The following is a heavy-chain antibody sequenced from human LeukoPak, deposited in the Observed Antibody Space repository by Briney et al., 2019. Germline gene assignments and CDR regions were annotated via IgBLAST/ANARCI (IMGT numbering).Heavy chain of an antibody. D-gene: IGHD2-2*01. CDR2: ISAYNGNT. V-gene: IGHV1-18*04. J-gene: IGHJ6*04. CDR1: GYTFTSYG. CDR3: ARDIVVVPATNYYYGMDV. Sequence: ASVKVSCKASGYTFTSYGISWVRQAPGQGLEWMGWISAYNGNTNYAQKLQGRVTMTTDTSTSTAYMELRSLSSDDTAAYYCARDIVVVPATNYYYGMDVWGKGTTVTVSS.